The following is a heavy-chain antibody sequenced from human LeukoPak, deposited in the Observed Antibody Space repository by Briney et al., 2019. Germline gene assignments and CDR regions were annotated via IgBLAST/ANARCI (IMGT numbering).Heavy chain of an antibody. CDR1: GGSISSGGYY. J-gene: IGHJ4*02. Sequence: PSETLSLTCTVSGGSISSGGYYWSWIRQHPGKGLEWIGYIYYSGSTYYNPSLKSRVTISVDTSKNQFSLKLSSVTAADTAVYYCARSEPPWNYFDYWGQGTLVTVSS. D-gene: IGHD1-14*01. CDR2: IYYSGST. V-gene: IGHV4-31*03. CDR3: ARSEPPWNYFDY.